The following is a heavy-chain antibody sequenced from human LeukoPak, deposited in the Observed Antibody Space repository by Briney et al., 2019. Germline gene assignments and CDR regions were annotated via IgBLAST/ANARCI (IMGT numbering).Heavy chain of an antibody. CDR2: ISGSGGST. CDR3: AKLTQRLSTTPPVGVDY. V-gene: IGHV3-23*01. Sequence: PGGSLRLSCAASGFTFSSYAMSWVRQAPGKGLEWVSAISGSGGSTYYADSVKGRFTISRDNSKNTLYLQMNSLRAEDTAVYYCAKLTQRLSTTPPVGVDYWGQGTLVTVSS. J-gene: IGHJ4*02. D-gene: IGHD2-2*01. CDR1: GFTFSSYA.